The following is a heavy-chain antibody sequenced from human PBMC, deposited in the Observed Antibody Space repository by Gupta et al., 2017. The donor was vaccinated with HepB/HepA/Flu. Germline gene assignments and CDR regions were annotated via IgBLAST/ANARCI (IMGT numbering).Heavy chain of an antibody. J-gene: IGHJ5*02. CDR1: GGPISSGGYY. Sequence: QVQLQESGPGLVKPSQTLSLTCTVSGGPISSGGYYWRWIRQHPGKGLEWIGYIYYSGSTYYNPSLKSRVTISVDTSKNQFSLKLSSVTAADTAVYYCARVPYCGGDCYSNWFDPWGQGTLVTVSS. V-gene: IGHV4-31*03. D-gene: IGHD2-21*01. CDR3: ARVPYCGGDCYSNWFDP. CDR2: IYYSGST.